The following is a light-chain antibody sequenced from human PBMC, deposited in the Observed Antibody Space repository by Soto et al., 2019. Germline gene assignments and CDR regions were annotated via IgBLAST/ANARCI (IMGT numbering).Light chain of an antibody. CDR1: QTINDY. CDR2: PAS. Sequence: DIQLTQSPSFLSASVGDRVTVTCRASQTINDYLAWFQKKEGKAPELLIYPASTLQGGVPSRFSGHGFGIEFTLTISSLQPEDFATYYYQQLRASPHTLGQGTQLEIK. V-gene: IGKV1-9*01. CDR3: QQLRASPHT. J-gene: IGKJ2*01.